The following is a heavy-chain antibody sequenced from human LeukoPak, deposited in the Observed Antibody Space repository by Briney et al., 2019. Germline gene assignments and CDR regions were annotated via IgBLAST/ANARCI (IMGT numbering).Heavy chain of an antibody. D-gene: IGHD3-3*01. CDR3: AREMLNGSGYFDY. CDR1: GGSISSSSYY. V-gene: IGHV4-39*07. CDR2: IYYSGTT. J-gene: IGHJ4*02. Sequence: SETLSLTCTVSGGSISSSSYYWGWIRQPPGKGLEWIGSIYYSGTTYYNPSLKSRVTISVDTSKNQFSLKLSSVTAADTAFYYCAREMLNGSGYFDYWGQGTLVTVSS.